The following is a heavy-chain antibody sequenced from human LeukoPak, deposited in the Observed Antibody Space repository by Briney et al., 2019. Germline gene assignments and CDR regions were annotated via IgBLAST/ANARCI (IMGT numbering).Heavy chain of an antibody. D-gene: IGHD3-22*01. CDR1: GDSISSYY. CDR2: IYTSGST. CDR3: ASSGPHDYYDSSGYVDY. J-gene: IGHJ4*02. V-gene: IGHV4-4*08. Sequence: PSETLSLTCTVSGDSISSYYWSWIRQSPGKGLEWIGRIYTSGSTNYNPSLKSRVTISVDTSKNQFSLKLSSVTAADTAVYYCASSGPHDYYDSSGYVDYWGQGTLVTVSS.